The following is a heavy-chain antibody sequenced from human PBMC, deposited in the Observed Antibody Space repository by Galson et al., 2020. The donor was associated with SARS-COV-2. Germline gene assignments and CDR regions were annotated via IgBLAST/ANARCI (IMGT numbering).Heavy chain of an antibody. V-gene: IGHV3-74*01. CDR3: ARAGVGYCTSISCYPHFDY. J-gene: IGHJ4*02. D-gene: IGHD2-2*01. CDR1: GFTFTNYW. CDR2: INGDGSST. Sequence: GGSLRISCAASGFTFTNYWMHWVRQAPGKGLVWVSLINGDGSSTRYADSVKGRFTISRDNAKNTLYLQMNSLRAEDTAVYYCARAGVGYCTSISCYPHFDYWGQGTLVTVSS.